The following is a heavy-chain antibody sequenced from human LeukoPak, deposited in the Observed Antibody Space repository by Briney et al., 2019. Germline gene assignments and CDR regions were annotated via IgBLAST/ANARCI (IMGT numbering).Heavy chain of an antibody. Sequence: PSETLSLTCTVSGYSISSGYYWGWFRQPPGRGLQWIGSIHHSGSTSYNPSLKSRVTISVDTSTNQFSLKLSSVPAAATAGYYCARTSSSGLVGGYYFDYWGQGTLVTGSS. J-gene: IGHJ4*02. CDR2: IHHSGST. CDR1: GYSISSGYY. V-gene: IGHV4-38-2*02. CDR3: ARTSSSGLVGGYYFDY. D-gene: IGHD6-19*01.